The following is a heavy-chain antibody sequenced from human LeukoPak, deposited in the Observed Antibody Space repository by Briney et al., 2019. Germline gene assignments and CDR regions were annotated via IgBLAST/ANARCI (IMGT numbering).Heavy chain of an antibody. CDR2: IYYDGST. J-gene: IGHJ3*02. D-gene: IGHD3-22*01. V-gene: IGHV4-59*01. CDR1: GGTISSYY. CDR3: ERYYYDNSGSIYAFDI. Sequence: KSSETLSLTCTVSGGTISSYYWTWSRQPPGKGLEWIGYIYYDGSTNYNPSLKSRVTISVDTSKNKFSLKLSSVTTADKAVYYCERYYYDNSGSIYAFDIWGQGTMVTVSS.